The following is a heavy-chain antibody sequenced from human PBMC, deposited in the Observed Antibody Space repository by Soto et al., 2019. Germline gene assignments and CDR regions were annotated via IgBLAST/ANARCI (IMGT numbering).Heavy chain of an antibody. Sequence: GGSLRLSCAVSGFTFNSYSMNWVRPAPGKGLEWVSSTSSFSNYMYYTDSVKGRFTISRDNARNSLYLQMNSLRAEDTAVYYCARGKTSYDYYYYGLDVWGQGTTVTVSS. CDR3: ARGKTSYDYYYYGLDV. J-gene: IGHJ6*02. CDR1: GFTFNSYS. D-gene: IGHD3-16*01. V-gene: IGHV3-21*01. CDR2: TSSFSNYM.